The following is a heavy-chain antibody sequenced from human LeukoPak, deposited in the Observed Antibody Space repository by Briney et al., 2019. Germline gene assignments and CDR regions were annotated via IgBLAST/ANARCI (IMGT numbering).Heavy chain of an antibody. CDR1: GGSVSSYY. Sequence: PSETLSLTCSVSGGSVSSYYWSWIRQSPGKGLEWIGYIHNSGRTNYNPSLKSRVTGFVDTSKNKVSLRLSSVTAADTAVYYCARHGTISSESYFDYWGQGALVTVSS. CDR3: ARHGTISSESYFDY. V-gene: IGHV4-59*08. D-gene: IGHD1-14*01. J-gene: IGHJ4*02. CDR2: IHNSGRT.